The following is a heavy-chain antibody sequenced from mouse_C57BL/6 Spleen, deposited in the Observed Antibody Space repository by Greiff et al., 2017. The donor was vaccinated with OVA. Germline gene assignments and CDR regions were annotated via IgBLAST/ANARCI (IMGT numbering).Heavy chain of an antibody. Sequence: EVNVVESGEGLVKPGGSLKLSCAASGFTFSSYAMSWVRQTPEKRLEWVAYISSGGDYIYYADTVKGRFTISRDNARNTLYLQMSSLKSEDTAMYYCTREGGSHDYWGQGTTLTVSS. J-gene: IGHJ2*01. V-gene: IGHV5-9-1*02. CDR2: ISSGGDYI. CDR1: GFTFSSYA. D-gene: IGHD1-1*01. CDR3: TREGGSHDY.